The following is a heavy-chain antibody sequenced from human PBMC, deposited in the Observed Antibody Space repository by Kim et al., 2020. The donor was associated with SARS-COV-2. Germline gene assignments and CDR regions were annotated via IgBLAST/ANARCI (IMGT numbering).Heavy chain of an antibody. CDR1: GFTFSSYG. CDR2: ISYDGSNK. CDR3: ARDFVWAGSGSYYGMDV. V-gene: IGHV3-33*05. Sequence: GGSLRLSCAASGFTFSSYGMHWVRQAPGKGLEWVAVISYDGSNKYYADSVKGRFTISRDNSKNTLYLQMNSLRAEDTAVYYCARDFVWAGSGSYYGMDVWGQGTTVTVSS. J-gene: IGHJ6*02. D-gene: IGHD3-10*01.